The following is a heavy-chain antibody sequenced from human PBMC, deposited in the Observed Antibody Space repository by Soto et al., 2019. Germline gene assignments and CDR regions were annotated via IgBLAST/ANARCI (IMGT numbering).Heavy chain of an antibody. CDR3: ARVSTVTTVTPFDY. Sequence: ASVKVSCKASGYTFTSYAMHWVRQAPGQRLEWMGWINAGNGNTKYSQKFQGRVTITRDTSASTAYMELSSLRSEDTAVYYCARVSTVTTVTPFDYWGQGTLVTSP. J-gene: IGHJ4*02. CDR2: INAGNGNT. V-gene: IGHV1-3*01. D-gene: IGHD4-17*01. CDR1: GYTFTSYA.